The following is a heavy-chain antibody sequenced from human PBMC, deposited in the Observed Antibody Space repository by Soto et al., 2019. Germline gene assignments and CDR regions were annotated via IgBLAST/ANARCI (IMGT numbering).Heavy chain of an antibody. J-gene: IGHJ4*02. CDR2: IYYSGST. CDR3: ARGDYYDSSGYPGYFDY. CDR1: GDSISSGGYY. Sequence: SETLSLTCTVSGDSISSGGYYWSWIRQHPGKGLEWIGYIYYSGSTNYNPSLKSRVTISVDTSKNQFSLKLSSVTAADTAVYYCARGDYYDSSGYPGYFDYWGQGTLVTVSS. D-gene: IGHD3-22*01. V-gene: IGHV4-30-4*08.